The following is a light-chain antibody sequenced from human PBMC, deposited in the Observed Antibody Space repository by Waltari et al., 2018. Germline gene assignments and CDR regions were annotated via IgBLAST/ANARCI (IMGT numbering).Light chain of an antibody. CDR2: NNN. J-gene: IGLJ3*02. CDR3: ATWDDSLKGVV. Sequence: QSVVTPPPSASETPGQRVTISCRGSNSNIGSNTLHWYQQLPATAPKLLIYNNNQRPSGVPDRVSGSKSGTSASLAISGLQSEDEADYFCATWDDSLKGVVFGGGTKLTVL. CDR1: NSNIGSNT. V-gene: IGLV1-44*01.